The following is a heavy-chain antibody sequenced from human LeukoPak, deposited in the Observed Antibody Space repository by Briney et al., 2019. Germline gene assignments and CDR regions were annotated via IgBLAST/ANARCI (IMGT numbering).Heavy chain of an antibody. CDR1: GGSISSHY. CDR2: IYYSVTT. Sequence: SETLSLTCTVSGGSISSHYWSWFRQTPGERPEWIAFIYYSVTTNYNPSLKGRVTISIDSSKNQFSLKLSSVTAADTAIYYCARGTGFYDSSGHYYWGYFDSWGQGTLVPVSS. V-gene: IGHV4-59*11. CDR3: ARGTGFYDSSGHYYWGYFDS. J-gene: IGHJ4*02. D-gene: IGHD3-22*01.